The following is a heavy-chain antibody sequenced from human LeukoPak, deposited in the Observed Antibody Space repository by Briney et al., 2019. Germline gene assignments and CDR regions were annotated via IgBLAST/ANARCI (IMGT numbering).Heavy chain of an antibody. J-gene: IGHJ4*02. V-gene: IGHV4-59*08. CDR2: VYYSGST. CDR3: ATHDYGGTYDY. CDR1: GGSISSYY. D-gene: IGHD4-17*01. Sequence: SETLSLTCTISGGSISSYYWSWIRQPPGKGLEWIGYVYYSGSTNYSPSLKSRVTISIDTSKNQFSLKLRSVSAADTAVYYCATHDYGGTYDYWGQGTLVTVSS.